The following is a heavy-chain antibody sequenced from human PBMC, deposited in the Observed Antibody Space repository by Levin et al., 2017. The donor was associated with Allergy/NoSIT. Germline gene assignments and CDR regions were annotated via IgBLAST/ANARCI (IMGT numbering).Heavy chain of an antibody. CDR3: AGEPRSAFNI. V-gene: IGHV3-74*01. J-gene: IGHJ3*02. CDR1: GFTFSSYW. D-gene: IGHD6-25*01. CDR2: TNSDGSST. Sequence: PGGSLRLSCAASGFTFSSYWMHWVRQVPGKGLVWVSRTNSDGSSTVYADSVKGRFTISRDNAKNTLYLQMKSLRAGDTAVYYCAGEPRSAFNIWGQGTMVTVSS.